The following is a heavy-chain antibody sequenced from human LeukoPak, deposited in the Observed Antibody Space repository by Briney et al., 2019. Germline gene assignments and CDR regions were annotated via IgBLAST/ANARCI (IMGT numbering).Heavy chain of an antibody. V-gene: IGHV3-74*01. CDR3: ARDPYNSGPGRAFDI. CDR2: INSDGRTT. J-gene: IGHJ3*02. Sequence: GGSLRLSCAAAGFTFSSYWMHWVRQAPGKGLVWVSRINSDGRTTNYADSVKGRFTISRDNATNTLYLQMNSLSAEDTAVYYCARDPYNSGPGRAFDIWGRGTMVTVSS. D-gene: IGHD6-19*01. CDR1: GFTFSSYW.